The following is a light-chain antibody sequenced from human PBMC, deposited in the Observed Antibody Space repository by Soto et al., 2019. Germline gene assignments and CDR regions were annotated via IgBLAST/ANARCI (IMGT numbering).Light chain of an antibody. CDR3: QQSSSSPRT. V-gene: IGKV3-20*01. J-gene: IGKJ2*01. Sequence: EIVLTQSPGTLSLSPGERATLSCRASQSLTNSRLAWYQQKPGQAPKVLIYGGSNMATGIPDRFSGSGSGTDFTLTISRLEPEDFAVYYCQQSSSSPRTFGQGTKLEIK. CDR2: GGS. CDR1: QSLTNSR.